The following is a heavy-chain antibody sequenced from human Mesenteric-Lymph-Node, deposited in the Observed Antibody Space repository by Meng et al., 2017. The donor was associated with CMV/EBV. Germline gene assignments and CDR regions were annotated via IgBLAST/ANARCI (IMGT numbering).Heavy chain of an antibody. Sequence: SLKISCAASGFTFDDYAMHWVRQAPGKGLEWVSCISWNSGSIGYADSVKGRFTISRDNAKNSLYLQMNSLRAEDTALYYCARDMSQYYDFWSGYFSIYGMDVWGQGTTVTVSS. CDR3: ARDMSQYYDFWSGYFSIYGMDV. CDR2: ISWNSGSI. J-gene: IGHJ6*02. D-gene: IGHD3-3*01. V-gene: IGHV3-9*01. CDR1: GFTFDDYA.